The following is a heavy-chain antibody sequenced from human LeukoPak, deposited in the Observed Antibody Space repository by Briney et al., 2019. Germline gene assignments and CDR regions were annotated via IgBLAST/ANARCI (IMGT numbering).Heavy chain of an antibody. CDR1: GFTFSSYG. CDR2: IRYDGSDK. Sequence: GGSLRLSCAASGFTFSSYGMNWVRQAPGKGLEWVAFIRYDGSDKYYADSVKGRFTISRDNSKNTLYLQMNSLRAEDTAVYYCAKAQAVVIGSYYYMDVWGKGTTVTVSS. CDR3: AKAQAVVIGSYYYMDV. V-gene: IGHV3-30*02. J-gene: IGHJ6*03. D-gene: IGHD3-22*01.